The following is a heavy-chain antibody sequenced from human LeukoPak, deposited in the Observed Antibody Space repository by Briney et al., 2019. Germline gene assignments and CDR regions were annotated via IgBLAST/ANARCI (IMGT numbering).Heavy chain of an antibody. CDR3: AREARSSWSEYFQH. V-gene: IGHV3-30-3*01. D-gene: IGHD6-13*01. CDR1: GFTFSNYA. J-gene: IGHJ1*01. CDR2: ISSDRSNK. Sequence: GGSLRLSCAASGFTFSNYALHWVRQAPGKGLEWVAVISSDRSNKYYADSVEGRFTISRDNSKNTLYLQMNSLRAEDTAVYYCAREARSSWSEYFQHWGQGTLVTVSS.